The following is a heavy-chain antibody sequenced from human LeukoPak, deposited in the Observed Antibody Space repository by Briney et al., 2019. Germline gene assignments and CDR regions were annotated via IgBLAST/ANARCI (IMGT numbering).Heavy chain of an antibody. J-gene: IGHJ4*02. CDR3: ARFGHCSSTSCHGFDY. CDR2: INHSGST. Sequence: PSETLSLTCAVCGGSFSGYYWSWIRQPPGKGLEWIGEINHSGSTNYNPSLKSRVTISVDTSKNQFSLKLSSVTAADTAVYYCARFGHCSSTSCHGFDYWGQGTLVTVSS. CDR1: GGSFSGYY. V-gene: IGHV4-34*01. D-gene: IGHD2-2*03.